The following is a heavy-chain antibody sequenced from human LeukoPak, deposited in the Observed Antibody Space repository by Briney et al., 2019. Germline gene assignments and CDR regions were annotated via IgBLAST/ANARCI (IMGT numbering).Heavy chain of an antibody. J-gene: IGHJ4*02. CDR1: GGTFTNYA. D-gene: IGHD3-9*01. Sequence: SVKVSCKASGGTFTNYAINWVRQAPGQGLEWMGRIIPILDVTNYAQKFQGRVTITADQSTSTAYMELRSLRSEDTAVYYWARGGGVDILTGFQYWGQGTLVTVSS. CDR3: ARGGGVDILTGFQY. V-gene: IGHV1-69*04. CDR2: IIPILDVT.